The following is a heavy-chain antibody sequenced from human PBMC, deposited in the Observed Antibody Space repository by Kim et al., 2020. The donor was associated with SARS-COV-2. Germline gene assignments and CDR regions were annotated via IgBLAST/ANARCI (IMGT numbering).Heavy chain of an antibody. D-gene: IGHD1-26*01. Sequence: GGSLRLSCAASGFTFSDYYMSWIRQAPGKGLEWVSYISSSSSYTNYADSVKGRFTISRDNAKNSLYLQMNSLRAEDTAVYYCAREELRTYYYYYGMDVWGQGTTVTVSS. CDR3: AREELRTYYYYYGMDV. CDR1: GFTFSDYY. J-gene: IGHJ6*02. V-gene: IGHV3-11*06. CDR2: ISSSSSYT.